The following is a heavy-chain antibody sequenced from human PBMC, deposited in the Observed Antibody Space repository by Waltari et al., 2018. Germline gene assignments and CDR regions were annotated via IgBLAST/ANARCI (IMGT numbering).Heavy chain of an antibody. D-gene: IGHD3-9*01. CDR2: ISYDGSNK. V-gene: IGHV3-30*01. J-gene: IGHJ4*02. CDR1: GFTFSRYA. CDR3: ARVDWGAYYFDY. Sequence: QVQLVESGGGVVQPGRSLRLSCAASGFTFSRYAMHWVRQAPGKGLEWVAVISYDGSNKYYADSVKGRFTISRDNSKNTLYLQMNSLRAEDTAVYYCARVDWGAYYFDYWGQGTLVTVSS.